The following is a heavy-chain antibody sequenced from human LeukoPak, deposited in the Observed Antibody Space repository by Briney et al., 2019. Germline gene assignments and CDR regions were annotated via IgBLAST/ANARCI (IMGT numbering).Heavy chain of an antibody. Sequence: PSETLSLTCTVSGGSISSYYWSWIRQPPEKGLEWIGFIYYSGSTNYNPSLKSRVTISVDTSKNQFSLKLSSVTAADTAVYYCARGDDSGYDEGGFDYWGQGTLVTVSS. CDR3: ARGDDSGYDEGGFDY. D-gene: IGHD5-12*01. CDR2: IYYSGST. J-gene: IGHJ4*02. CDR1: GGSISSYY. V-gene: IGHV4-59*01.